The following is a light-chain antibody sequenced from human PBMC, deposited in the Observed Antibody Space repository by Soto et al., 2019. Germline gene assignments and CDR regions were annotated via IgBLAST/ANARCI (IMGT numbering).Light chain of an antibody. CDR3: AAWDDILNGYV. Sequence: QSALTQPPSASGSPGQSVAISCTGTSSDVGGYNYVSWYQQHPGKAPKLMIYEVNKRPSGVPDRFSGSKSGNTASLTVSGLQAEDEADYYCAAWDDILNGYVFGDGTKLTVL. J-gene: IGLJ1*01. CDR2: EVN. V-gene: IGLV2-8*01. CDR1: SSDVGGYNY.